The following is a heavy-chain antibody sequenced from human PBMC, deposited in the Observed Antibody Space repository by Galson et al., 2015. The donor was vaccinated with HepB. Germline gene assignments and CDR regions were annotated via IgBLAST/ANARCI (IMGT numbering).Heavy chain of an antibody. CDR2: ISYXGSNK. CDR1: GFTFSSXG. CDR3: AKATTGDQGDYFDY. D-gene: IGHD7-27*01. V-gene: IGHV3-30*18. J-gene: IGHJ4*02. Sequence: SLRLSCAASGFTFSSXGMHWXXQAPGKGLGWMAVISYXGSNKYYADSVKGRFTISRDNSKNTLYLQMNSLRAEDTAVYYCAKATTGDQGDYFDYWGQGTLVTV.